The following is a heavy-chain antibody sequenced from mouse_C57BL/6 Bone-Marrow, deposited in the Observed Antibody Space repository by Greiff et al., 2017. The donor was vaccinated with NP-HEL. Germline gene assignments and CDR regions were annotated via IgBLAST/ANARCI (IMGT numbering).Heavy chain of an antibody. V-gene: IGHV5-9-1*02. Sequence: EVKLMESGEGLVKPGGSLKLSCAASGFTFSSYAMSWVRQTPEKRLEWVAYISSGGDYIYYADTVKGRFTISRDNARNTLYLQMSSLKSEDTAMYYCTRVCIYYYGRGFAYWGQGTLVTVSA. D-gene: IGHD1-1*01. CDR1: GFTFSSYA. CDR3: TRVCIYYYGRGFAY. J-gene: IGHJ3*01. CDR2: ISSGGDYI.